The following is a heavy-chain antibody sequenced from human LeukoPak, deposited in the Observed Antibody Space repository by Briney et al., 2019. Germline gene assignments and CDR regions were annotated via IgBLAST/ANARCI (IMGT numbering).Heavy chain of an antibody. CDR1: GFTVGSNY. Sequence: PGGSLRLSCAASGFTVGSNYMSWVRQAPGKGREWVSVIYSGGSTYYADSVKRRFTISRDNSKNTLYLQMNSLRAEDTAVYYCARAPGIAVAHWGQGTLVTVSS. J-gene: IGHJ4*02. CDR3: ARAPGIAVAH. CDR2: IYSGGST. V-gene: IGHV3-53*01. D-gene: IGHD6-19*01.